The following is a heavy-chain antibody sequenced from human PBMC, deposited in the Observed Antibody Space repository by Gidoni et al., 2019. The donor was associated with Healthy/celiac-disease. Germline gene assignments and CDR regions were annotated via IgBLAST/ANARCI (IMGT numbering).Heavy chain of an antibody. CDR1: GGSISSYS. D-gene: IGHD5-12*01. J-gene: IGHJ3*02. Sequence: QVQLQESGPGLVKPSETLSLTCTVSGGSISSYSWRWIRQPPGKGLEWIGYIYYSGSTNYNPSLKSRVTISVDTSKNQFSLKLSSVTAADTAVYYCARVAEVGGRDGYNFISKNAFDIWGQGTMVTVSS. CDR3: ARVAEVGGRDGYNFISKNAFDI. V-gene: IGHV4-59*01. CDR2: IYYSGST.